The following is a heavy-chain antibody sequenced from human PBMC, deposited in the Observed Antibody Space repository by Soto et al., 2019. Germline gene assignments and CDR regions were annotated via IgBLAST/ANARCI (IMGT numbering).Heavy chain of an antibody. Sequence: EVQLLDSGGGLVQPGGSLRLCCAASGFTFSNCAMTWVRQGPGKGLEWVSGISGSGGRSYYADSVKGRFTISRDNSKSTWYLQMNSLRAEDTAVYYCAKAYFVWSSEQPYYFDYWGQGTLVTVSS. V-gene: IGHV3-23*01. CDR3: AKAYFVWSSEQPYYFDY. J-gene: IGHJ4*02. CDR2: ISGSGGRS. D-gene: IGHD3-16*01. CDR1: GFTFSNCA.